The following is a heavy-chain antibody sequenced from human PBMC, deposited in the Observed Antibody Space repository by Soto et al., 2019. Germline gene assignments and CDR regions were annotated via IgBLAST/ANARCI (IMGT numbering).Heavy chain of an antibody. J-gene: IGHJ1*01. CDR2: ISGSGGST. CDR1: GFTFSSYA. V-gene: IGHV3-23*01. CDR3: ANQWEQPFQYFQH. D-gene: IGHD1-26*01. Sequence: PGGSPRLSCAASGFTFSSYAMSWVRQAPGKGLGWVSAISGSGGSTYYADSVKGRFTISRDNSKNTLYLQMNSLRAEDTAVYYCANQWEQPFQYFQHWGQGTLVTVSS.